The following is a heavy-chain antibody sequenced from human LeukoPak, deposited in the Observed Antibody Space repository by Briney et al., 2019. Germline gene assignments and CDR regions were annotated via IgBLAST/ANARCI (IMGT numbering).Heavy chain of an antibody. V-gene: IGHV3-53*05. J-gene: IGHJ6*03. CDR1: GFTVSSNY. CDR3: AREGFASSWLYYYYYMDV. D-gene: IGHD6-13*01. CDR2: IYSGGST. Sequence: GGSLRLSCAASGFTVSSNYMSWVRQAPGKGLDWVSVIYSGGSTYYADSVKGRFTISRDNSKNGLYLQMNSLRPADTAIYYCAREGFASSWLYYYYYMDVWGKGTTVTVSS.